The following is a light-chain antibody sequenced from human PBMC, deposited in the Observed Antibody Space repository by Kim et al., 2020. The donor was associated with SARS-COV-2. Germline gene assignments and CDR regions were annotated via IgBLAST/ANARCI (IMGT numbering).Light chain of an antibody. CDR1: QNIVSY. Sequence: KVTIACRERQNIVSYLKLYQPKPGTAPRRLSYTASTLQSRVPSRCRVSGYGTQFTLSLGRVRPEDFATHYCQQSYSTPRTFGPRAKVD. CDR2: TAS. V-gene: IGKV1-39*01. CDR3: QQSYSTPRT. J-gene: IGKJ3*01.